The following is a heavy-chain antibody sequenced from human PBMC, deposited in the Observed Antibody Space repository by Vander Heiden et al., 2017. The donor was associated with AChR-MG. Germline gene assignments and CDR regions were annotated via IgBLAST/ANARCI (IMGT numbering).Heavy chain of an antibody. CDR2: IYYSGST. Sequence: QLQLQESGPGLVQPSETLSLTCTVSGGSISSSSYYWGWIRQPPGKGLEWIGSIYYSGSTYYNPSLKSRVTISVDTSKNQFSLKLSSVTAADTAVYYCARRSGVTPFDYWGQGTLVTVSS. CDR1: GGSISSSSYY. D-gene: IGHD5-18*01. CDR3: ARRSGVTPFDY. V-gene: IGHV4-39*01. J-gene: IGHJ4*02.